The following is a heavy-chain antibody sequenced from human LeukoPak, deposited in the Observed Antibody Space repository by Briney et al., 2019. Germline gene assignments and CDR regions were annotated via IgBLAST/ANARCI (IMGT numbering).Heavy chain of an antibody. CDR1: GGSISSYY. Sequence: SETLSLTCTVSGGSISSYYWSWIRQPAGKGLEWIGRIYTSGSTNYNPSLKSRVTISVDTSKNQFSLKLSSVTAADTAVYYCARDGVGSDYYYYYYMDVWGKGTTVTISS. CDR2: IYTSGST. J-gene: IGHJ6*03. V-gene: IGHV4-4*07. D-gene: IGHD1-26*01. CDR3: ARDGVGSDYYYYYYMDV.